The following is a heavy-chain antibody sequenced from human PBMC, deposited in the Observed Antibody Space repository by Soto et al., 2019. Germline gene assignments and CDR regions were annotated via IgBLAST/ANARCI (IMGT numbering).Heavy chain of an antibody. CDR3: VRLRGYSYASSLFDS. J-gene: IGHJ4*02. D-gene: IGHD5-18*01. Sequence: PSETLSLTCTVSGGSIISNNYYWGWIRQPPGRGLEWIASIYYSGSTFYNPSLKSRVTISADTSKNQLSLRLNSVTATDTAVYYCVRLRGYSYASSLFDSWGQGALVTVSS. CDR1: GGSIISNNYY. V-gene: IGHV4-39*01. CDR2: IYYSGST.